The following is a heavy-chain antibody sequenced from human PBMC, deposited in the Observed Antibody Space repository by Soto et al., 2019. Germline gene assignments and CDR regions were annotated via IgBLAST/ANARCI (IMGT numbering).Heavy chain of an antibody. Sequence: PSETLSLTFTVSGGSISSGGYYWSWIRQHPGKGLEWIGYIYYSGSTYYNPSLKSRVTISVDTSKNQFSLKLSSVTAADTAVYYCARDYGDYVNRFDPWGQGTLVTVS. D-gene: IGHD4-17*01. V-gene: IGHV4-31*03. CDR2: IYYSGST. CDR1: GGSISSGGYY. CDR3: ARDYGDYVNRFDP. J-gene: IGHJ5*02.